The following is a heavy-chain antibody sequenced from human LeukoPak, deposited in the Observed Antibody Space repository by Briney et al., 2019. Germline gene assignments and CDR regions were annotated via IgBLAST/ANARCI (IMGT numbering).Heavy chain of an antibody. J-gene: IGHJ5*02. CDR3: ARDQYYYDSSGYYYVSWFDP. Sequence: ASVTVSCKASGYTFTSYGISWVRQAPGQGLEWMGWISAYNGNTNYAQKLQGRVTMTTDTSTSTAYMELRSLRSDDTAVYYCARDQYYYDSSGYYYVSWFDPWGQGTLVTVSS. V-gene: IGHV1-18*01. D-gene: IGHD3-22*01. CDR1: GYTFTSYG. CDR2: ISAYNGNT.